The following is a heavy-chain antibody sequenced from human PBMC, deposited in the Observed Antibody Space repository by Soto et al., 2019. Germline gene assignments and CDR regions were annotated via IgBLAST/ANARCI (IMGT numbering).Heavy chain of an antibody. D-gene: IGHD6-19*01. V-gene: IGHV3-23*01. CDR3: AKIRPQQWLVVPGYFQH. CDR2: ISGSGGST. J-gene: IGHJ1*01. Sequence: GGSLSLSCAASGFTFSSYAMSWVRQAPGKGLEWVSAISGSGGSTYYADSVKGRFTISRDNSKNTLYLQMNSLRAEDTAVYYCAKIRPQQWLVVPGYFQHWGQGTLVTVSS. CDR1: GFTFSSYA.